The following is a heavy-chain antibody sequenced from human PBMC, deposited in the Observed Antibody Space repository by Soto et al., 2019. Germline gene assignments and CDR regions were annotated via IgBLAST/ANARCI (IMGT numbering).Heavy chain of an antibody. J-gene: IGHJ4*02. CDR3: ARDLTHGSGVGY. V-gene: IGHV3-21*01. Sequence: TGGSLRLSCAASGFTFSSYSMNWVRQAPGKGLEWVSSISSSSSYIYYADSVKGRFTISRDNAKNSLYLQMNSLRAKDTAVYYCARDLTHGSGVGYWGQGTLVTVSS. CDR1: GFTFSSYS. CDR2: ISSSSSYI. D-gene: IGHD3-10*01.